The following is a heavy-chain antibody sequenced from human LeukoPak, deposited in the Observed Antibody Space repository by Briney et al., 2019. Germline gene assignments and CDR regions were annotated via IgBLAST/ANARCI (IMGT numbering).Heavy chain of an antibody. J-gene: IGHJ4*02. CDR3: AKAMGATLFDY. D-gene: IGHD1-26*01. Sequence: GGPLRLSCAASGFIFRNYAMSWVRQAPGKGLEWVSGISGSGGSTYYADSVKGRFTISRDNSKNTLYLQMNSLRAGDTAVYYCAKAMGATLFDYWGQGTLVTVSS. V-gene: IGHV3-23*01. CDR1: GFIFRNYA. CDR2: ISGSGGST.